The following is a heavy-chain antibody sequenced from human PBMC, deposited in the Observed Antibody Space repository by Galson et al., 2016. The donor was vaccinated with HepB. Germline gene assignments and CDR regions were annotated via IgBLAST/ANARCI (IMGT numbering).Heavy chain of an antibody. CDR3: ATGRLDHRT. V-gene: IGHV4-59*11. CDR1: VDSISNHH. Sequence: SETLSLTCIVSVDSISNHHWSWIRQPPGKGLEWIGFIYNSGGTDYNPSLKSRVTLSLDTSKNQFSLKVTSVSAADTAVYYCATGRLDHRTWGQGTLVTVSS. J-gene: IGHJ4*02. CDR2: IYNSGGT. D-gene: IGHD1-14*01.